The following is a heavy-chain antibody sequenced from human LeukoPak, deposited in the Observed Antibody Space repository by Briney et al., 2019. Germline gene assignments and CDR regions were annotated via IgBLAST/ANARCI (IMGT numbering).Heavy chain of an antibody. D-gene: IGHD2-15*01. Sequence: PSETLSLTCTVSGGSISSSSYYWGWIRQPPGKGPEWIGSIYYSGSTYYNPSLKSRVTISVDTSKNQFSLKLSSVTAADTAVYYCARSIVVVVAAADAFDIWGQGTMVTVSS. V-gene: IGHV4-39*01. CDR3: ARSIVVVVAAADAFDI. J-gene: IGHJ3*02. CDR1: GGSISSSSYY. CDR2: IYYSGST.